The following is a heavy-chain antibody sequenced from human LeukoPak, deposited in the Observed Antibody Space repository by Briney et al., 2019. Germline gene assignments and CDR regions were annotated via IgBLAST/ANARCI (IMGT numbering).Heavy chain of an antibody. CDR2: ISSGSTYT. CDR1: GFTFSDHY. Sequence: GGSLRLSCEVSGFTFSDHYMSWIRQAPGKRLEWVSYISSGSTYTNYADSVEGRFTVSRDNAKNSLYLQMNSLRAEDTAVYYCARGDYGGDYFDYWGQGTLVTVTS. V-gene: IGHV3-11*05. J-gene: IGHJ4*02. CDR3: ARGDYGGDYFDY. D-gene: IGHD4-23*01.